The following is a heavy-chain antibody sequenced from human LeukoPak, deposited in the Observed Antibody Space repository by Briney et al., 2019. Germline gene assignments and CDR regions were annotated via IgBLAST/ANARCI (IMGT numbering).Heavy chain of an antibody. Sequence: GGSLRLSCAASGFTFSSYWMSWVRQAPGKGLEWVANIKQDGSEKYYVDSVKGRFTISRDNSKNTLYLQMNSLRAEDTAVYYCAKAYYYYDSSGYLDYWGQGTLVTVSS. CDR2: IKQDGSEK. D-gene: IGHD3-22*01. CDR3: AKAYYYYDSSGYLDY. V-gene: IGHV3-7*01. J-gene: IGHJ4*02. CDR1: GFTFSSYW.